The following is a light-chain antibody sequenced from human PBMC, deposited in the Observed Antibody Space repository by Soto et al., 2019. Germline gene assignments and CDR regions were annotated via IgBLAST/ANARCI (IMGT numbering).Light chain of an antibody. Sequence: EIVMTQSPATLSVSPGGRATLSCRASQTISGTLAWYQQKPGQAPRLLIYDASNRATGIPARFSGSGSGTDFTLTISSLEPEDFAVYYCQQRSNWPPITFGQGTRLEIK. CDR3: QQRSNWPPIT. CDR2: DAS. J-gene: IGKJ5*01. V-gene: IGKV3-11*01. CDR1: QTISGT.